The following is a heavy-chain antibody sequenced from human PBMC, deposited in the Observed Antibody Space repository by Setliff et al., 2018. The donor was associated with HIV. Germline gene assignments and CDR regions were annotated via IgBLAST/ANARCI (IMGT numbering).Heavy chain of an antibody. CDR3: ARETQTNSGSYLA. J-gene: IGHJ4*02. CDR1: GYTFVNYY. V-gene: IGHV1-46*01. D-gene: IGHD3-10*01. CDR2: MNCMNGYT. Sequence: ASVKVSCKTSGYTFVNYYVNWVQQAPGQGLEWIGIMNCMNGYTSYAQSLKGRVTVTRDTSTSTVYMYLSSLRPEDTAVYYCARETQTNSGSYLAWGQGTLVTVSS.